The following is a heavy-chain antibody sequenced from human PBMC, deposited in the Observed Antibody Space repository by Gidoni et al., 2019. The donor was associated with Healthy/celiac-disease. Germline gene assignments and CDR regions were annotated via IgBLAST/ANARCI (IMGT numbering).Heavy chain of an antibody. J-gene: IGHJ2*01. V-gene: IGHV3-30*04. CDR3: ARERPLTGYWYFDL. D-gene: IGHD7-27*01. Sequence: KGLERVAVISYDGSNKYYADSVKGRFTISRDNSKNTLYLQMNSLRAEDTAVYYCARERPLTGYWYFDLWGRGTLVTVSS. CDR2: ISYDGSNK.